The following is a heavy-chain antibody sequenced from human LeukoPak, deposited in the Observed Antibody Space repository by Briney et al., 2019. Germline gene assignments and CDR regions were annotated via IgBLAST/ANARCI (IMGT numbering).Heavy chain of an antibody. D-gene: IGHD6-6*01. Sequence: RAGGSLRLSCTASGFTFDEYGMAWVRQAPGKGVEWVSGITWNGGSTGYAGAVKGRFTISRDNAKKSLYLQMNRLRVEDTAFYYCTRVKYITWRMTDYWGQGTLVTVSS. CDR1: GFTFDEYG. V-gene: IGHV3-20*04. J-gene: IGHJ4*02. CDR2: ITWNGGST. CDR3: TRVKYITWRMTDY.